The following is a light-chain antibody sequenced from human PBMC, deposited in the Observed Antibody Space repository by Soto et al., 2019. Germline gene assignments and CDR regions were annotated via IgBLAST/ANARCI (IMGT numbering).Light chain of an antibody. Sequence: QSALTQPASVSGSPVQSITISCTGTSSDVGSHNLVSWYQQHPGQAPKLMIYEVSKRPLGVSACFSASKSGNTASLTISGLQAEDEADYYCCSYGGSRAVFGGGTQLTVL. V-gene: IGLV2-23*02. CDR1: SSDVGSHNL. J-gene: IGLJ7*01. CDR3: CSYGGSRAV. CDR2: EVS.